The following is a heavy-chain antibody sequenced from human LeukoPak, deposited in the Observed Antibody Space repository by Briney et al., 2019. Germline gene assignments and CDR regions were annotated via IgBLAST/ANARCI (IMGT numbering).Heavy chain of an antibody. CDR1: GYTFTSYY. CDR2: INPSGGST. CDR3: ASLAAAGRGDFDY. Sequence: ASVKVFCKASGYTFTSYYMHWVRQAPGQGLEWMGIINPSGGSTSYAQKFQGRVTMTRDTSTSTVYMELSSLRSEDTAVYYCASLAAAGRGDFDYWGQGTLVTVSS. V-gene: IGHV1-46*01. J-gene: IGHJ4*02. D-gene: IGHD6-13*01.